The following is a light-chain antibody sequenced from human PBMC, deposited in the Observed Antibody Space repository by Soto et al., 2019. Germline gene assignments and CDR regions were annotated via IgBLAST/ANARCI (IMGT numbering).Light chain of an antibody. V-gene: IGKV3-20*01. Sequence: EMVLTQSPGTLSLSPGERATLSCRASQSIGTNLAWYQQKPGQAPRLLIYNALNRATGITDRFSGSGSGTDFTLTIRRLEPEDFAVYYCQQYVSLPITFGQGTRLEIK. CDR3: QQYVSLPIT. J-gene: IGKJ5*01. CDR2: NAL. CDR1: QSIGTN.